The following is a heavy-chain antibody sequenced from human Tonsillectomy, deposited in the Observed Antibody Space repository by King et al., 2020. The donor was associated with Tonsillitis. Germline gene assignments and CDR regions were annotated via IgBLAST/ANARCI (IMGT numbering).Heavy chain of an antibody. D-gene: IGHD2-2*01. CDR2: IYPGDSDT. CDR1: GYSFTSYW. Sequence: QLVQSGAEVKKPGESLKISCKGSGYSFTSYWIGWVRQMPGKGLEWMGIIYPGDSDTRYSPSFQGQVTFSADKSISTAYLQWGSLKASDTAMYYCARPAGYCSSTSAGCYFEYWGQGTLVTVSS. V-gene: IGHV5-51*01. J-gene: IGHJ4*02. CDR3: ARPAGYCSSTSAGCYFEY.